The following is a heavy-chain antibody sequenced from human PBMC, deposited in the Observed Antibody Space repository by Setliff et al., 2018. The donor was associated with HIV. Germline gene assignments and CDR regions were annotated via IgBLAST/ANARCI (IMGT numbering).Heavy chain of an antibody. V-gene: IGHV4-61*02. CDR3: AGVARGYCSGGSCYPDAFDI. J-gene: IGHJ3*02. CDR1: GGSISSGSYY. CDR2: SYTSGST. D-gene: IGHD2-15*01. Sequence: ASETLSLTCTVSGGSISSGSYYWSWIRQPAGKGLEWIGRSYTSGSTNYNPSLKSRVTISVDTSKNQFSLKLSSVTAADTAVYYCAGVARGYCSGGSCYPDAFDIWGQETMVTVSS.